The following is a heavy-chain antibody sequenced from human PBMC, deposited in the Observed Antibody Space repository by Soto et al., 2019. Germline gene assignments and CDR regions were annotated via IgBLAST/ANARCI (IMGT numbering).Heavy chain of an antibody. J-gene: IGHJ6*02. CDR1: GFTFSSYA. Sequence: PEASLRLSCAASGFTFSSYAMSWVRQAPGKGLEGVSLISYDGDKKYYSDSARGRFTVSRENFKNTLFLQMDSLRPEDTGVYYCAKKVLGSASHSDALNVWGQATTVNVSS. CDR3: AKKVLGSASHSDALNV. V-gene: IGHV3-30*18. D-gene: IGHD3-9*01. CDR2: ISYDGDKK.